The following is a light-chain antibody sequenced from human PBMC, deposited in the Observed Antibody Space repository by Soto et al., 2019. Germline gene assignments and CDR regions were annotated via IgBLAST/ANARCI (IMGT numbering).Light chain of an antibody. CDR2: DAS. Sequence: DIQMTQSPSTLSASVGDRVTITCRASQSISSWLAWYQQNPGKAPKLLIYDASSLESGVPSRFSGSGSGTEFTLTISSLQPDDFATYYCQQYNSYMYTFGQVTKLEIK. J-gene: IGKJ2*01. V-gene: IGKV1-5*01. CDR1: QSISSW. CDR3: QQYNSYMYT.